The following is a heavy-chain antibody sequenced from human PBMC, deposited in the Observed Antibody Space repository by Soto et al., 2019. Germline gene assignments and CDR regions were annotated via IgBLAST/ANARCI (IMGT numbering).Heavy chain of an antibody. CDR3: ARTISTALYYFDY. V-gene: IGHV4-39*01. CDR1: GGSISSSSYY. CDR2: IYYSGST. J-gene: IGHJ4*02. Sequence: QLQLQESGPGLVKPSETLSLTCTVSGGSISSSSYYWGWIRQPPGKGLEWIGSIYYSGSTYYNPSLKSLVTISVDTSKNQFSLKLSSVTAADTAVYYCARTISTALYYFDYWGQGTLVTVSS. D-gene: IGHD1-26*01.